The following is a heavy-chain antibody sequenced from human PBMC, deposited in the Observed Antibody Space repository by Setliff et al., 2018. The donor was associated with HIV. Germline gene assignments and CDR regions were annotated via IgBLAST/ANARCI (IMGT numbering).Heavy chain of an antibody. Sequence: KPSETLSLTCTVSGGSISSSSYYWGWIRQPPGKGLEWLGTIYYSGTTYYNPSLKRRVTISVDTSKDQFSLKLSSVTAADTAVYYCARLYSTVTPDIWGKGTTVTVSS. CDR3: ARLYSTVTPDI. CDR2: IYYSGTT. CDR1: GGSISSSSYY. J-gene: IGHJ6*04. D-gene: IGHD2-21*01. V-gene: IGHV4-39*01.